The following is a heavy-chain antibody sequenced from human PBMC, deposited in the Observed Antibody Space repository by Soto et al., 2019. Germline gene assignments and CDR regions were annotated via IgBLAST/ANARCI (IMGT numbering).Heavy chain of an antibody. CDR3: ARVSYYYGSGRVGPYYYYYMDV. D-gene: IGHD3-10*01. J-gene: IGHJ6*03. V-gene: IGHV1-18*01. CDR2: ISAYNGNT. Sequence: ASVKVSCKASGYTFTSYGISWVRQAPGQGLEWMGWISAYNGNTNYAQKLQGRVTMTTDTSTSTAYMELRSLRSDDTAVYYCARVSYYYGSGRVGPYYYYYMDVWGKGTTVTVSS. CDR1: GYTFTSYG.